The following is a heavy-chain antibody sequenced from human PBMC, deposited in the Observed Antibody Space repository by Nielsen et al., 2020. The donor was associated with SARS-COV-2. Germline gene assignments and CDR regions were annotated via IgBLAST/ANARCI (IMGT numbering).Heavy chain of an antibody. V-gene: IGHV1-2*04. Sequence: ASVKVSCKASGYTFTGYYMHWVRQAPGQGLEWMGWINPNSGGTNYAQKFQGWVTMTRDTSISTAYIELSRLRSDDTAVYYCARSPPRSASGWYFIDYWGQGTLVTVSS. CDR1: GYTFTGYY. J-gene: IGHJ4*02. CDR2: INPNSGGT. D-gene: IGHD6-19*01. CDR3: ARSPPRSASGWYFIDY.